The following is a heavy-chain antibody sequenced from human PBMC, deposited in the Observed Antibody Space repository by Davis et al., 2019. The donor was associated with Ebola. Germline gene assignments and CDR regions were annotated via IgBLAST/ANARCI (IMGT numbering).Heavy chain of an antibody. Sequence: GGSLRLSCAASGFTFRNYAMHWARQAPGKGLEWVAVISYDGSNAHYADSLKGRFTISRDNSKNTQYLEMNSLRAEDTAVYYCARSVDTPVVPYFDYWGQGALVTVSS. V-gene: IGHV3-30*04. CDR3: ARSVDTPVVPYFDY. CDR1: GFTFRNYA. J-gene: IGHJ4*02. D-gene: IGHD5-18*01. CDR2: ISYDGSNA.